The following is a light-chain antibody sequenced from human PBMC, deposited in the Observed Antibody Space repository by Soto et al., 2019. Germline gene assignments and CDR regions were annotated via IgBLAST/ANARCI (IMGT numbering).Light chain of an antibody. CDR3: QQYGRSPLT. J-gene: IGKJ4*01. CDR2: GAS. Sequence: EIVLTQSPGTLSLSPEERATLSCRASQSVSSTYLAWYQQKPGQAPRLLIYGASKRATGIPDTFSGSGSGTDFTLTISRLEPEDFAVYYCQQYGRSPLTFGGGTKVEI. V-gene: IGKV3-20*01. CDR1: QSVSSTY.